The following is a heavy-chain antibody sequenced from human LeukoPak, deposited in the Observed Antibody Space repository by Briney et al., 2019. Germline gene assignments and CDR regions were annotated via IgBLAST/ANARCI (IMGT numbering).Heavy chain of an antibody. D-gene: IGHD1-14*01. Sequence: PGGSPRLSCTASGFTFSSVWMSWVRQAPGKGLQWVGRIRKTADGGTADYAAPVQGRFSISRDDSKKTLYLQMNSLKTEDTAVYYCTTGGSTAGNWGQGTLVTVSS. J-gene: IGHJ4*02. CDR3: TTGGSTAGN. V-gene: IGHV3-15*01. CDR1: GFTFSSVW. CDR2: IRKTADGGTA.